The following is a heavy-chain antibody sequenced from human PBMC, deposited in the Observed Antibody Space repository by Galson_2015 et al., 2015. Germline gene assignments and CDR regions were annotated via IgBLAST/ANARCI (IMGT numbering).Heavy chain of an antibody. Sequence: SLRLSCAASGFTFSSYAMHWVRQAPGKGLEWVAVISYDGSNQYYADSVKGRFTISRDNSKNTLYLQMNSLRAEDTAVYYCARVLTYSYSSDFDFWGQGTLVTVSS. CDR2: ISYDGSNQ. CDR1: GFTFSSYA. V-gene: IGHV3-30*01. D-gene: IGHD6-25*01. CDR3: ARVLTYSYSSDFDF. J-gene: IGHJ4*02.